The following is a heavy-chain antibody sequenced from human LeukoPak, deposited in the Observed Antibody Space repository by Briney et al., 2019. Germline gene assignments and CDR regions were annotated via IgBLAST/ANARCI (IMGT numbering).Heavy chain of an antibody. J-gene: IGHJ6*04. CDR1: LLALSVYS. D-gene: IGHD4-11*01. CDR3: DRATESTDYFMDV. Sequence: ASVKVSCTVSLLALSVYSTRSGSQAPGQGLEWMGWISSYNGNTNYAQTLQGRVTMTIDTYTSTAYIALRRLRSDDAATAEYDRATESTDYFMDVWGKGTTVTVSS. CDR2: ISSYNGNT. V-gene: IGHV1-18*01.